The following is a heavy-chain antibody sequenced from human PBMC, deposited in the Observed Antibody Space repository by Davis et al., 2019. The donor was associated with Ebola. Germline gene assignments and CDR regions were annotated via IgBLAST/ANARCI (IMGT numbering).Heavy chain of an antibody. D-gene: IGHD7-27*01. CDR2: IYHSGST. CDR1: GGSSSGYY. V-gene: IGHV4-34*01. Sequence: SEPLSLTCAVHGGSSSGYYWSWIRQPPGQGLEWIGEIYHSGSTNYNPSLKTRVTISVDKSKNQFSLKLSSVTDADTAVYYCGRGSILGYGMDVWGQGTTVTVSS. CDR3: GRGSILGYGMDV. J-gene: IGHJ6*02.